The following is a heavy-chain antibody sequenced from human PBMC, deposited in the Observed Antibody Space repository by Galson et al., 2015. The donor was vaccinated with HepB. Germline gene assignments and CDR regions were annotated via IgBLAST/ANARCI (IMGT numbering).Heavy chain of an antibody. CDR3: VREQGYGGYRASDY. V-gene: IGHV3-33*01. D-gene: IGHD4-17*01. Sequence: SLRLSCAASGFTVSNHGMHWVRQAAGKGLEWLAVIAYDGSYEQYADSVKGRFNISRDASKNTVHLQMYSLRAEDTGVYYCVREQGYGGYRASDYWGQGTPVTVSS. J-gene: IGHJ4*02. CDR2: IAYDGSYE. CDR1: GFTVSNHG.